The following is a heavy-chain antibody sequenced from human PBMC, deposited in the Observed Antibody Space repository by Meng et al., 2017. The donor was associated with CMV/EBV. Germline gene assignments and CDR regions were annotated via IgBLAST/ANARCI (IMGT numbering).Heavy chain of an antibody. V-gene: IGHV4-38-2*01. CDR1: GYSIRSGYY. Sequence: LSCAVSGYSIRSGYYWGWIRQPPGKGLEWIGSIYHSGSTYYNPSLKSRVTISVDTSKNQFSLKLSSVTAADTAVYYCATGIAAGRFDPWGQGTLVTVSS. D-gene: IGHD6-13*01. CDR2: IYHSGST. CDR3: ATGIAAGRFDP. J-gene: IGHJ5*02.